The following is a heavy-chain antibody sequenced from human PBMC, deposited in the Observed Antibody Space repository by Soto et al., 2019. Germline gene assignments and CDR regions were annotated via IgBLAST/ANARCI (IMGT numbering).Heavy chain of an antibody. CDR2: INAHSGGT. CDR1: GFSFTGYY. J-gene: IGHJ5*02. D-gene: IGHD6-6*01. V-gene: IGHV1-2*02. Sequence: ASVKVSCKASGFSFTGYYIHWLRRAPGQGLEWMGWINAHSGGTEYAQKFQGRVTLTGDTSIATAYLTLTSLTSDDTALYYCAKDLTRQLAYWLDPWGQGTQVTVSS. CDR3: AKDLTRQLAYWLDP.